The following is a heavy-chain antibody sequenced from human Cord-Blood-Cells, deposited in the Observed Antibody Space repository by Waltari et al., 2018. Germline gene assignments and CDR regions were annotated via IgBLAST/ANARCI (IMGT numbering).Heavy chain of an antibody. J-gene: IGHJ3*02. CDR3: ARQRDYYDKGAFDI. Sequence: QVQLQESGPGLVKPSETLSLTCTVSGGSISSYYWSWIRQPPGKGLEWSGYIDYSGSTNYNPSRKSRVTISVDTSKNQFSLKLGSVTAADTAVYYCARQRDYYDKGAFDIWGQGTMVTVSS. CDR1: GGSISSYY. CDR2: IDYSGST. V-gene: IGHV4-59*08. D-gene: IGHD3-22*01.